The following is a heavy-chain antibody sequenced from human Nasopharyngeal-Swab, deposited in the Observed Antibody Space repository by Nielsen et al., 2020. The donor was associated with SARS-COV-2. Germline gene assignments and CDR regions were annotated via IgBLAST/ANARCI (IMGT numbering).Heavy chain of an antibody. J-gene: IGHJ4*02. D-gene: IGHD6-13*01. CDR3: ARAGSSWLGFYFDY. CDR2: ISSDGSNK. Sequence: GESLKISCAASGFTFSSYAMHWFRQAPGKGLEWVAVISSDGSNKYYADSVKGRFTISRDNSKNTLYLQMNSLRAEDTAVYYCARAGSSWLGFYFDYWGQGTLVTVSS. CDR1: GFTFSSYA. V-gene: IGHV3-30*04.